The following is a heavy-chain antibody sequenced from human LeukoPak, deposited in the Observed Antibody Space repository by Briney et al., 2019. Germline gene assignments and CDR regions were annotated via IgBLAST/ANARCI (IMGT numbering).Heavy chain of an antibody. Sequence: PSQTLSLTCTVSGGSISSGGYYWSWIRQHPGKGLEWIGYIYYSGSTYYNPSLKSRVTMSVDTSKNQFSLKLSSVTAADTAVYYCAREVVVPAATYFDYWGQGTLVTVSS. CDR3: AREVVVPAATYFDY. D-gene: IGHD2-2*01. CDR2: IYYSGST. J-gene: IGHJ4*02. V-gene: IGHV4-31*03. CDR1: GGSISSGGYY.